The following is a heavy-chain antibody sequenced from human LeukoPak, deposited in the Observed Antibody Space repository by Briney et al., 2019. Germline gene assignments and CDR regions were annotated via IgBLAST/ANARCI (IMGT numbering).Heavy chain of an antibody. V-gene: IGHV3-21*01. CDR1: GFTFSSYS. CDR3: ARMREMATIHEAFDY. Sequence: GGSLRLSCAASGFTFSSYSMIWVPQAPRKGLEWVSSISSSSSYIYYADSVKGRFTISRDNAKNSLYLQMNSLRAEDTAVYYCARMREMATIHEAFDYWGRGTLVTVSS. J-gene: IGHJ4*02. CDR2: ISSSSSYI. D-gene: IGHD5-24*01.